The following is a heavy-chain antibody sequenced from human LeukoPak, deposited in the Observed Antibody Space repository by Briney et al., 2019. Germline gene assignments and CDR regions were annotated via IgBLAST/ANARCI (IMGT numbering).Heavy chain of an antibody. CDR3: AKGSGSYYVSPCFDY. V-gene: IGHV3-9*01. J-gene: IGHJ4*02. Sequence: GRSLRPSCAASGFTFDDYAMHWVRQAPGKGLEWVSGISWNSGSIGYADSVKGRFTISRDNAKNSLYLQMNSLRAEDTALYYCAKGSGSYYVSPCFDYWGQGTLVTVSS. CDR2: ISWNSGSI. D-gene: IGHD1-26*01. CDR1: GFTFDDYA.